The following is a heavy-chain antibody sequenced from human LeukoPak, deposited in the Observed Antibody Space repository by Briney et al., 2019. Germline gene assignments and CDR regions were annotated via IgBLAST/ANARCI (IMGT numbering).Heavy chain of an antibody. CDR3: ARLLVVPAAVANYYYYYGMDV. V-gene: IGHV4-59*08. CDR1: GGSISSYY. Sequence: SETLSLTCTVSGGSISSYYWSWIRQPPGKGLEWIGYTHYSGSTNYNPSLKSRVTISVDTSKNQFSLKLSSVTAADTAVYYCARLLVVPAAVANYYYYYGMDVWGQGTTVTVSS. D-gene: IGHD2-2*01. CDR2: THYSGST. J-gene: IGHJ6*02.